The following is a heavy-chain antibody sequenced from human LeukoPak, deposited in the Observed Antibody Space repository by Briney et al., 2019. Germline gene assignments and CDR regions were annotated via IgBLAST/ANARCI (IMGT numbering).Heavy chain of an antibody. CDR1: GFTFSSYS. CDR2: ISSSSSYI. D-gene: IGHD3-22*01. J-gene: IGHJ6*03. V-gene: IGHV3-21*01. Sequence: PGGSLRLSCAASGFTFSSYSMNWVRQAPGKGLEWVSSISSSSSYIYYADSVKGRFTISRDNAKNSLYLQMNSLRAEDTAVYYCARVKMDYYDSSGYWITMDVWGKGTTVTISS. CDR3: ARVKMDYYDSSGYWITMDV.